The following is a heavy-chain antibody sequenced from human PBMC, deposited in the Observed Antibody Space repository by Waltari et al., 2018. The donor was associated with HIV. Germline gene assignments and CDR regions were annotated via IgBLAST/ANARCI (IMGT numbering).Heavy chain of an antibody. CDR1: GFTISSSY. J-gene: IGHJ6*02. CDR3: ARDPRSSGYYGMDV. D-gene: IGHD1-26*01. V-gene: IGHV3-53*01. CDR2: IYSGGSR. Sequence: EVQLVASGGGSIEPGGSLRVSCAASGFTISSSYRSWYRQAPGKGLGWVSVIYSGGSRYYADSVKGRFIISRDNSKNTVSLHMNSLRAEDTAVYYCARDPRSSGYYGMDVWGQGIKVTVSS.